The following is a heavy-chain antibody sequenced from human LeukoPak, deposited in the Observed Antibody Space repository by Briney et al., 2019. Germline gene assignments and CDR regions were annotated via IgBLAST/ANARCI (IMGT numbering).Heavy chain of an antibody. V-gene: IGHV2-70*11. J-gene: IGHJ4*02. Sequence: SGPALVKPTQTLTLTCTFSGFSLSTNGMCVSWIRQPPGKALEWLARIDWDNDKYYSTSLKTRLTISKDTAKNQVVLTMTNMDPVDTATYYCARMRLGYYDSGGYADYWGQGTLVTVSS. CDR3: ARMRLGYYDSGGYADY. CDR1: GFSLSTNGMC. D-gene: IGHD3-22*01. CDR2: IDWDNDK.